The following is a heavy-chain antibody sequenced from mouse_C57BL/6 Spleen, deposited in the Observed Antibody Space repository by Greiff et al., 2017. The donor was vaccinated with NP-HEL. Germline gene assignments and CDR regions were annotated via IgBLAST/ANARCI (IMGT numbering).Heavy chain of an antibody. D-gene: IGHD2-3*01. CDR1: GFTFSSYA. Sequence: EVMLVESGGGLVKPGGSLKLSCAASGFTFSSYAMSWVRQTPEKRLEWVATISDGGSYTYYPDNVKGRFTISRDNAKNNLYLQMSHLKSEDTAMYYCARADDGPNAGYFDYWGQGTTLTVSS. CDR2: ISDGGSYT. J-gene: IGHJ2*01. V-gene: IGHV5-4*03. CDR3: ARADDGPNAGYFDY.